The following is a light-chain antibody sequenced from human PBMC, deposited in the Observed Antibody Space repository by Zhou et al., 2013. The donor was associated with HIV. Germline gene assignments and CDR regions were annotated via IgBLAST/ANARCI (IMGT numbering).Light chain of an antibody. Sequence: DIQMTQSPSTLSASVGDRVTITCRASQSISSWLAWYQQKPGKAPKLLIYKASSLESGVPSRFSGSGSGTEFTLTISSLQSEDFAVYYCQQYYNGWTFGQGTRVE. V-gene: IGKV1-5*03. CDR2: KAS. CDR1: QSISSW. J-gene: IGKJ1*01. CDR3: QQYYNGWT.